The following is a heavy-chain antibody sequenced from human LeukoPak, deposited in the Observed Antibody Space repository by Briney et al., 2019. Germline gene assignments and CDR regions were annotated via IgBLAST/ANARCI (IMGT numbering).Heavy chain of an antibody. CDR1: GYSISSGYY. Sequence: SETLSLTCAVSGYSISSGYYWGWIRQPPGKGLEWIGSIYHSGSTYYNPSLKSRVTISVDTSKNQFSLKLSSVTAADTAVYYCARHGAPYLMDVWGKGTTVIVSS. D-gene: IGHD3-16*01. CDR2: IYHSGST. CDR3: ARHGAPYLMDV. V-gene: IGHV4-38-2*01. J-gene: IGHJ6*04.